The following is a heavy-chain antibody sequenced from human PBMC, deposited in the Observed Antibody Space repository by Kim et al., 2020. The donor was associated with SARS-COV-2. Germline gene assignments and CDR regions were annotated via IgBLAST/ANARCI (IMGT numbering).Heavy chain of an antibody. Sequence: ASVKVSCKASGYTFLDHNLHWVRQAPRQGLEWMAWMDPKSGDSFYAQKFQGRVTLTRDTSINTAFMDLSGLTSDDTATYYCARNWHSSHSSFDYWGLGT. D-gene: IGHD1-7*01. CDR2: MDPKSGDS. CDR1: GYTFLDHN. J-gene: IGHJ4*02. CDR3: ARNWHSSHSSFDY. V-gene: IGHV1-2*02.